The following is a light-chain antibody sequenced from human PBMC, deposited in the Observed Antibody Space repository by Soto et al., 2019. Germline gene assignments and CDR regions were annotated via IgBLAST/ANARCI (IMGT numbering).Light chain of an antibody. CDR2: DVY. CDR1: RGDIGGYNY. V-gene: IGLV2-14*03. Sequence: QSVLTQPASVSASPGQSITISCTGTRGDIGGYNYVSWYQQHPGKAPKLMIYDVYHRPSGVSNRFSASKSGNTAPLTISGLQAEDEADYYCSSYTSSTPLVFGTGTKVTVL. J-gene: IGLJ1*01. CDR3: SSYTSSTPLV.